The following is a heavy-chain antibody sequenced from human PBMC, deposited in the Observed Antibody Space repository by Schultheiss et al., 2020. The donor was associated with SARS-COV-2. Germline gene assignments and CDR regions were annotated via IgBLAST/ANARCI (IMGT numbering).Heavy chain of an antibody. V-gene: IGHV4-31*03. CDR2: IYYSGST. Sequence: SETLSLTCTVSGGSISSGGYYWSWVRQPPGKGLEWIGYIYYSGSTYYNPSLKSRVTISVDTSKNQFSLKLSSVTAADTAVYYCARGGQLAIYYYYYGMDVWGQGTTVTVSS. CDR1: GGSISSGGYY. J-gene: IGHJ6*02. CDR3: ARGGQLAIYYYYYGMDV. D-gene: IGHD6-13*01.